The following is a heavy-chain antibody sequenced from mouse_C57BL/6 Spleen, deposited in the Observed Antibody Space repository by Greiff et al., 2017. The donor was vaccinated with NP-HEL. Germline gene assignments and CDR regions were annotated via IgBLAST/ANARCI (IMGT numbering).Heavy chain of an antibody. CDR2: IWTGGGT. Sequence: VMLEESGPGLVAPSQSLSITCTVSGFSLTSYAISWVRQPPGKGLEWLGVIWTGGGTNYNSALKSRLSISKDNSKSQVFLKMNSLQTDDTARYYCARTRGSSYYYAMDYWGQGTSVTVSS. J-gene: IGHJ4*01. V-gene: IGHV2-9-1*01. CDR3: ARTRGSSYYYAMDY. D-gene: IGHD1-1*01. CDR1: GFSLTSYA.